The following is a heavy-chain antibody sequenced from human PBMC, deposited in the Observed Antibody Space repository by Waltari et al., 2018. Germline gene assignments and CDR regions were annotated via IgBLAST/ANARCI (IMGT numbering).Heavy chain of an antibody. CDR3: ASGDHFVFDS. CDR2: IYLGDLDT. CDR1: GNNLNTFW. V-gene: IGHV5-51*01. D-gene: IGHD7-27*01. Sequence: VKVVQSGAGVKQPGESLKISCKVSGNNLNTFWITWVRRMPGKGLEWMGAIYLGDLDTRYSPPFRGHVTISADKSIHTAYLQLESLKISDTAIYFCASGDHFVFDSWGQGSLVTVSS. J-gene: IGHJ4*02.